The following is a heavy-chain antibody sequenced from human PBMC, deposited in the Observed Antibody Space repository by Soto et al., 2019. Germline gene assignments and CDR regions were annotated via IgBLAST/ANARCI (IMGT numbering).Heavy chain of an antibody. J-gene: IGHJ4*02. D-gene: IGHD2-2*01. V-gene: IGHV1-18*01. CDR1: GYTFTSYG. Sequence: ASVKVSCKASGYTFTSYGISWVRQAPGQGLEWMGWISAYNGNTNYAQKLQGRVTMTTDTSTSTAYMELRSLRSDDTAVYYCGRDFLGYCSSTSCYGVYDYWAQRTLVTVSS. CDR3: GRDFLGYCSSTSCYGVYDY. CDR2: ISAYNGNT.